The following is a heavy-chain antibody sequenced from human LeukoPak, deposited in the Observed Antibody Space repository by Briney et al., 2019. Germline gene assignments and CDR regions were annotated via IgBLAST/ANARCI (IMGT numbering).Heavy chain of an antibody. V-gene: IGHV1-18*01. CDR3: AREGYCSGGSCSPLYYYGMDV. Sequence: ASVKVSCKASGYTFTSYGISWVRQAPGQGLELMGWISAYNGNTNYAQKLQGRVTMTTDTSTSTAYMELRSLRSDDTAVYYCAREGYCSGGSCSPLYYYGMDVWGQGTTVTVSS. D-gene: IGHD2-15*01. CDR1: GYTFTSYG. J-gene: IGHJ6*02. CDR2: ISAYNGNT.